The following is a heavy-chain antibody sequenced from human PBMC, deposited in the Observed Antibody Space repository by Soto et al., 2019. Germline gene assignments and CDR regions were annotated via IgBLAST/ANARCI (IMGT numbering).Heavy chain of an antibody. CDR1: CFSISRYS. D-gene: IGHD3-9*01. CDR2: IYYSGRT. CDR3: ARALILTGYYIHDAFDI. J-gene: IGHJ3*02. V-gene: IGHV4-59*01. Sequence: SANLSLTCPFSCFSISRYSRSWIRQPPGKGLDWIGYIYYSGRTNYNPSLKSRVTISVDTSKNQFSLKLSSVTAADTAVYYCARALILTGYYIHDAFDIWGQGTMVT.